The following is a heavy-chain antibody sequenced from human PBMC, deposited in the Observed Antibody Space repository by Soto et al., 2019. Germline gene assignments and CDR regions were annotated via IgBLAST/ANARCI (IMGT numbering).Heavy chain of an antibody. CDR2: ISSSGDAT. CDR3: AKNGDFWSWGMDV. D-gene: IGHD3-3*01. CDR1: GFTFSTYA. J-gene: IGHJ6*02. V-gene: IGHV3-23*01. Sequence: PGGSLRLSCAASGFTFSTYAMTWVRQVPGKGLEWVSIISSSGDATYYLDSVKGRFTISRDNSRNTLNLQMHSLRAEDTAVYYCAKNGDFWSWGMDVWGQGTTVTV.